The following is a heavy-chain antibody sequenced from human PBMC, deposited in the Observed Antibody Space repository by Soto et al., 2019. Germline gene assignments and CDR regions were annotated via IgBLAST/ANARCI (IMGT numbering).Heavy chain of an antibody. D-gene: IGHD3-22*01. CDR1: GFTFSSYA. Sequence: GGSLRLSCAASGFTFSSYAMHWVRLAPGKGLEWVAVISYDGSNKYYADSVKGRFTISRDNSKNTLYLQMNSLRAEDTAVYYCARDKGKDSSGSIIPYYYYGMDVWGQGTTVTVSS. V-gene: IGHV3-30-3*01. CDR2: ISYDGSNK. CDR3: ARDKGKDSSGSIIPYYYYGMDV. J-gene: IGHJ6*02.